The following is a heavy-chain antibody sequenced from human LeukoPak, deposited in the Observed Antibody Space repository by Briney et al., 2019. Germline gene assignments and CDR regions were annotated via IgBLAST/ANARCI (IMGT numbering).Heavy chain of an antibody. J-gene: IGHJ4*02. V-gene: IGHV3-74*01. CDR2: INGDGGST. D-gene: IGHD6-19*01. Sequence: PSETLSLTCTVSGGSISSSSYYWGWIRQPPGKGLEWVSRINGDGGSTSYADSVKGRFTISRDNAKNTLYLQMNSLRAEDTAVYYCTRNEQWLVQFHFDHWGQGTLVTVSS. CDR1: GGSISSSSYY. CDR3: TRNEQWLVQFHFDH.